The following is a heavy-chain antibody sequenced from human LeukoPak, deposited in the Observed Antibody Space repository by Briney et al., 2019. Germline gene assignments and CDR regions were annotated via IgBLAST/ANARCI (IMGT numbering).Heavy chain of an antibody. V-gene: IGHV3-21*01. J-gene: IGHJ3*02. CDR2: ISSSSSYI. D-gene: IGHD3-22*01. CDR1: GFTFSSYS. CDR3: ARDPLGYYDSSGYLFAFDI. Sequence: GGSLRLSCAASGFTFSSYSMNWVRQAPGKGLEWVSSISSSSSYIYYADSVKGRFTISRDNAKNSLYLQMNSLRAEDTAVYYCARDPLGYYDSSGYLFAFDIWGQGTMVTVSS.